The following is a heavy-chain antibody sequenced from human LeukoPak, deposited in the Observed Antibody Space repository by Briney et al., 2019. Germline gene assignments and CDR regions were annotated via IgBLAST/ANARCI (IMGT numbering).Heavy chain of an antibody. V-gene: IGHV3-30*03. CDR2: ISYDGSNK. D-gene: IGHD1-26*01. CDR1: GFTFSSYG. CDR3: ASSRVGATDRDYFDY. Sequence: QPGGSLRLPCAASGFTFSSYGMHWVRQAPGKGLEWVAVISYDGSNKYYADSVKGRFTISRDNSKNTLYLQMNSLRAEDTAVYYCASSRVGATDRDYFDYWGQGTLVTVSS. J-gene: IGHJ4*02.